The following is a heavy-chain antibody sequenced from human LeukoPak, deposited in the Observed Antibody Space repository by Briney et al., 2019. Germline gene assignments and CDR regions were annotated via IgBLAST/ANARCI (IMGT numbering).Heavy chain of an antibody. CDR1: GFTFSSYA. V-gene: IGHV3-30-3*01. J-gene: IGHJ4*02. Sequence: PGRSLKLSCAASGFTFSSYAMHWVRQAPGKGLEWVAVISYDGSNKYYADSVKGRFTISRDNSKNTLYLQMNSLRAEDTAVYYCARDPSGRFPYWGQGTLVTVSS. CDR3: ARDPSGRFPY. CDR2: ISYDGSNK.